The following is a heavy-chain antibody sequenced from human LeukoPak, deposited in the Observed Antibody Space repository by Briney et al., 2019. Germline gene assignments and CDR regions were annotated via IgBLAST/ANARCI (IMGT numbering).Heavy chain of an antibody. CDR2: ISYDGSNK. V-gene: IGHV3-30*04. CDR3: AKDSVDTPYYFDY. CDR1: GFTFSSYA. J-gene: IGHJ4*02. D-gene: IGHD5-18*01. Sequence: GGSLRLSCAASGFTFSSYAMHWVRQAPGKGLEWVAVISYDGSNKYYADSVKGRFTISRDNSKNTLYLQMNSLRAEDTAVYYCAKDSVDTPYYFDYWGQGTLVTVSS.